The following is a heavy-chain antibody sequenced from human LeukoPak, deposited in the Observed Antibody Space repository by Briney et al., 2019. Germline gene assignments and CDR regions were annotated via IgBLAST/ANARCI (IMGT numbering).Heavy chain of an antibody. CDR1: GYTFTSYY. J-gene: IGHJ5*02. D-gene: IGHD4-17*01. Sequence: ASVKVSCKASGYTFTSYYMHWVRQAPGQGLEWMGWISAYNGNTNYAQKLQGRVTMTTDTSTSTAYMELRSLRSDDTAVYYCARWGPDYGRNWFDPWGQGTLVTVSS. CDR2: ISAYNGNT. V-gene: IGHV1-18*04. CDR3: ARWGPDYGRNWFDP.